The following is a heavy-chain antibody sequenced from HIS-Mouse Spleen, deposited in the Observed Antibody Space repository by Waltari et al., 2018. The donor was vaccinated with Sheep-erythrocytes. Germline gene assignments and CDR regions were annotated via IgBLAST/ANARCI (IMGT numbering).Heavy chain of an antibody. CDR2: ISSSSSYI. V-gene: IGHV3-21*01. CDR1: GFTFSSYI. D-gene: IGHD6-6*01. Sequence: EVQLVESGGGLVKPGGSLRLSCAASGFTFSSYIMNWVRQAPGKWRDWFSSISSSSSYIYYAASVKGRFTISRDNAKNSLYLQMNSLRAEDTAVYYCARDSTSDAFDIWGQGTMVTVSS. J-gene: IGHJ3*02. CDR3: ARDSTSDAFDI.